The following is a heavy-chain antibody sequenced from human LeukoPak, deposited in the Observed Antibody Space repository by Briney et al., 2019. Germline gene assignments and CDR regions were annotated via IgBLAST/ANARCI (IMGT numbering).Heavy chain of an antibody. D-gene: IGHD3-16*01. J-gene: IGHJ4*02. CDR2: IYHSGST. CDR1: GYSISSGYY. CDR3: ARSGLSLHPHPYYFDY. V-gene: IGHV4-38-2*02. Sequence: SETLSLTCTVSGYSISSGYYWGWIRQPPGKGLEWIGSIYHSGSTYYNPSLKSRVTISVDTSKNQFSLKLSSVTAADTAVYYCARSGLSLHPHPYYFDYWGQGTLVTVSS.